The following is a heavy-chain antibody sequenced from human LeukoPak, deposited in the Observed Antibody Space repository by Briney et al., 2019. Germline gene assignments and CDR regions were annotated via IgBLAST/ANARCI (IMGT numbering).Heavy chain of an antibody. CDR1: GYAISSAHF. CDR2: IYHSGST. D-gene: IGHD6-13*01. CDR3: ARDSWDSSSWYYFDY. J-gene: IGHJ4*02. V-gene: IGHV4-38-2*02. Sequence: PSETLSLTCSVSGYAISSAHFWGWIRQPPGKGLEWIGSIYHSGSTHYNPSLKSRVTISVDTSKNHFSLKLSSVTAADTAVYYCARDSWDSSSWYYFDYWGQGTLVTVSS.